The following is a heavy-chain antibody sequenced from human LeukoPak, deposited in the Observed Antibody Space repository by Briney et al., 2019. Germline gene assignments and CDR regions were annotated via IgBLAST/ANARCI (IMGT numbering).Heavy chain of an antibody. Sequence: GGSLRLSCAASGFTFSSYWMHWVRQAPGKGLVWVSRINSDGSTTGYADSVKGRFAISRDNAKNTLYLQMDSLRAEDTAVYYCARSTGHFDYWGQGILVTVSS. CDR2: INSDGSTT. CDR3: ARSTGHFDY. CDR1: GFTFSSYW. V-gene: IGHV3-74*01. J-gene: IGHJ4*02. D-gene: IGHD2-8*02.